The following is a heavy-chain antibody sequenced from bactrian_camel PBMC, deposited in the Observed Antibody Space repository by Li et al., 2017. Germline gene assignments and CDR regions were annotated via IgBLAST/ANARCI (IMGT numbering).Heavy chain of an antibody. CDR3: ASKVGMCGPNWSKLRFDS. CDR2: ISSGGAKT. Sequence: VQLVESGGGLVQPGGSLRLSCAASGFTFGGYAMSWVRQAPGKGLEWVSEISSGGAKTHYADSVKGRFSISRDIASRTLYLQMSNLKPEDTALYYCASKVGMCGPNWSKLRFDSRGPGTQVTVS. J-gene: IGHJ4*01. V-gene: IGHV3S31*01. CDR1: GFTFGGYA. D-gene: IGHD1*01.